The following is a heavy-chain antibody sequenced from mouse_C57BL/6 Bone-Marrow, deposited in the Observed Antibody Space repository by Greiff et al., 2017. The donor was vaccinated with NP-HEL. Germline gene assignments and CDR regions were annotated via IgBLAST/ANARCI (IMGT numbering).Heavy chain of an antibody. D-gene: IGHD4-1*01. Sequence: VQLQQSGAELVRPGASVKLSCTASGFNIKDDYMHWVKQRPEQGLEWIGWIDPENGDTEYASKFQGKATITADTSSNTAYLQLSSLTSEDTAVYYCTTMGRYFDYWGQGTTLTVSS. CDR1: GFNIKDDY. J-gene: IGHJ2*01. V-gene: IGHV14-4*01. CDR3: TTMGRYFDY. CDR2: IDPENGDT.